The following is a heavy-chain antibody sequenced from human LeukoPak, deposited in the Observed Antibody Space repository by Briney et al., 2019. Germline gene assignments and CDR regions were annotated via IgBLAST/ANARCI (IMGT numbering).Heavy chain of an antibody. D-gene: IGHD3-22*01. Sequence: PGGSLRLSCAASGFTFSSYAMSWVRQAPGKGLEWVSAISGSGGSTYYADSVKGRFTISRDNSKNTLYLQMNSLRAEDTAVYYCAKGPIYYDSSGYYPRQWGQGTLVTVSS. CDR2: ISGSGGST. J-gene: IGHJ4*02. CDR1: GFTFSSYA. CDR3: AKGPIYYDSSGYYPRQ. V-gene: IGHV3-23*01.